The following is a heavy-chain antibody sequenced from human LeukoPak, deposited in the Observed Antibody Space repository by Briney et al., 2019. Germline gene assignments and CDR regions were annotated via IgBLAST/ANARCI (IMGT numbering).Heavy chain of an antibody. D-gene: IGHD3-10*01. CDR3: ARCGSGSYYTWGYNWFDP. CDR2: INHSGST. CDR1: GGSFSGYY. V-gene: IGHV4-34*01. Sequence: SETLSLTCAVYGGSFSGYYWSWIRQPPGKGLEWIGEINHSGSTNYNPSLKSRVTISVDTSKNQFSLKLSSVTAADTAVYYCARCGSGSYYTWGYNWFDPWGQGTLVTVSS. J-gene: IGHJ5*02.